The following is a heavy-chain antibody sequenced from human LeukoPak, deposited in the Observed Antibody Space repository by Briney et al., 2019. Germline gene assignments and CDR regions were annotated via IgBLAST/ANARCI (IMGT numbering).Heavy chain of an antibody. CDR3: ARQIDQIDY. Sequence: GESLKISCKGSGYSFTNYWIAWVRQMPGKGLEWMGIIYHGDSDTRYSPSFQGQVTISADNSITTAYLQWSSLKASDTAMYYCARQIDQIDYWGQGTLVTVSS. J-gene: IGHJ4*02. V-gene: IGHV5-51*01. CDR2: IYHGDSDT. CDR1: GYSFTNYW.